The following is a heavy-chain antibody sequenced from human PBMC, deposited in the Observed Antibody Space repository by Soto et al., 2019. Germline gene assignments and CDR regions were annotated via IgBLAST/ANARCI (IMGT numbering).Heavy chain of an antibody. D-gene: IGHD3-3*01. CDR2: IYYSGST. V-gene: IGHV4-30-4*01. Sequence: QVQLQESGPGLVKPSQTLSLTCTVSGDSISSGDYYWSWIRQPPGKGLEWIGYIYYSGSTYYNPSLKSRVTISVDTSKNQFSLKLSSVTAADTAVYYCARTYYDFWSGYPAAFFDIWGQGTMFTVSS. CDR3: ARTYYDFWSGYPAAFFDI. J-gene: IGHJ3*02. CDR1: GDSISSGDYY.